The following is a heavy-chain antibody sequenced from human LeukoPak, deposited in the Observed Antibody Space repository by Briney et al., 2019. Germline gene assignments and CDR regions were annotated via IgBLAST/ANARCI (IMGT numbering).Heavy chain of an antibody. CDR2: IYTSGST. J-gene: IGHJ4*02. V-gene: IGHV4-61*02. CDR3: ARDAPYGDYHY. CDR1: GGSISSGNYY. D-gene: IGHD4-17*01. Sequence: SETLSLTCTVSGGSISSGNYYWSWIRQPAGKGLEWIGRIYTSGSTNYNPSLKSRVTISLDTSKNQFSLKLSSVTAADTAVYYCARDAPYGDYHYWGQGTLVTVSS.